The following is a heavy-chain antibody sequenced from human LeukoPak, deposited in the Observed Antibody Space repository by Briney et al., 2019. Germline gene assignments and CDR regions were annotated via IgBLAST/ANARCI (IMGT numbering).Heavy chain of an antibody. Sequence: PGGSLRLSCAASGFTFSSYAMHWVRQAPGKGLEWVAVIWYDGSNKYYADSVKGRFTISRDNSKNTLYLQMNSLRAEDTAVYYCARDLSLVRYPYGMDVWGQGTTVTVSS. CDR3: ARDLSLVRYPYGMDV. D-gene: IGHD6-13*01. CDR2: IWYDGSNK. CDR1: GFTFSSYA. J-gene: IGHJ6*02. V-gene: IGHV3-33*08.